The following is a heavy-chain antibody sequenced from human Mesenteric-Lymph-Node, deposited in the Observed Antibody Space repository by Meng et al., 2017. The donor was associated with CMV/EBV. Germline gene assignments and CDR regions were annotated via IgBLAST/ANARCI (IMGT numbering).Heavy chain of an antibody. D-gene: IGHD3-9*01. CDR2: INSDGSST. Sequence: GESLKISCAASGFTFSSYWMHWVRQAPGKGLVWVSRINSDGSSTSYADSVKGRFTISRDNAKNTLYLQMNSLRAEDTAVYYCARDRRYDILTGYNWYDAFDIWGQGTMVTVS. J-gene: IGHJ3*02. CDR3: ARDRRYDILTGYNWYDAFDI. CDR1: GFTFSSYW. V-gene: IGHV3-74*01.